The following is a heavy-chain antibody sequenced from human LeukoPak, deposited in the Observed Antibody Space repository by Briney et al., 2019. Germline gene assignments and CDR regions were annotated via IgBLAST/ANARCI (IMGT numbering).Heavy chain of an antibody. J-gene: IGHJ5*02. CDR3: ARSGRDGYNFWFDP. Sequence: SETLSLTCTVSGGSISSYYWSWIRQPPGKGLEWIGYIYISGSTNYNPSLKSRVTISVDTSKNQFSLKLSSVTAADTAVYYCARSGRDGYNFWFDPWGQGTLVTVSS. D-gene: IGHD5-24*01. CDR2: IYISGST. V-gene: IGHV4-4*09. CDR1: GGSISSYY.